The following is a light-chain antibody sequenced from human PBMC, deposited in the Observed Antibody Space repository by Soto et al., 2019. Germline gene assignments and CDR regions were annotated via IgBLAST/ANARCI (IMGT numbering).Light chain of an antibody. CDR3: HQSFTILPT. V-gene: IGKV3-20*01. J-gene: IGKJ4*01. Sequence: EIVLTQSPGTLSLSPGERATLSCRASQSVSSSYLAWYQQKPGQAPRLLIYGASSRATGIPDRFSGSGSGTDFTLTISRLEPEDFATYYCHQSFTILPTFGGGTRLEI. CDR1: QSVSSSY. CDR2: GAS.